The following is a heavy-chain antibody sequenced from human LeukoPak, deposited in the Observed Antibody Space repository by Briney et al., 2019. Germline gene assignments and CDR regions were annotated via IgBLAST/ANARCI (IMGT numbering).Heavy chain of an antibody. Sequence: GGSLRLSCAASGFTFSSYWMSWVRQAPGKGLEWVANIKQDGSEKYYVDSVKGRFTISRDNAKNSLYLQMNSLRAEDTAVYYCARVIAVAGTPTGKFDPWGQGTLVTVSS. V-gene: IGHV3-7*01. CDR3: ARVIAVAGTPTGKFDP. J-gene: IGHJ5*02. D-gene: IGHD6-19*01. CDR1: GFTFSSYW. CDR2: IKQDGSEK.